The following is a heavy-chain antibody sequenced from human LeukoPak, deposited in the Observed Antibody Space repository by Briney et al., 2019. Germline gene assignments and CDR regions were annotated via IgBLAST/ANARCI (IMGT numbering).Heavy chain of an antibody. Sequence: ASVKVSCKASGGTFSSYAISWVRQAPGQGLEWMGGIIPIFGTANYAQKFQGRVTITADESTSTAYMELSSLRSEDTAVYYCARGPYGSGSYNWFDPWGQGTLVTVSS. CDR3: ARGPYGSGSYNWFDP. CDR1: GGTFSSYA. D-gene: IGHD3-10*01. CDR2: IIPIFGTA. V-gene: IGHV1-69*13. J-gene: IGHJ5*02.